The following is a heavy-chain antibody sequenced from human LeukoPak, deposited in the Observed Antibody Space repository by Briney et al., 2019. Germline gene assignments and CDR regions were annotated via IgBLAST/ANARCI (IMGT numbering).Heavy chain of an antibody. V-gene: IGHV4-34*01. CDR3: ARGAHYYDILTGYPRPQYYFDY. CDR2: INHSGST. Sequence: SETLSLTCAVYGGSFSGYYWSWIRQPPGKGLEWIGEINHSGSTNYNPSLKRRVTISVDTSKNQFSLKLSSVTAADTAVYYCARGAHYYDILTGYPRPQYYFDYWGQGTLVTVSS. J-gene: IGHJ4*02. D-gene: IGHD3-9*01. CDR1: GGSFSGYY.